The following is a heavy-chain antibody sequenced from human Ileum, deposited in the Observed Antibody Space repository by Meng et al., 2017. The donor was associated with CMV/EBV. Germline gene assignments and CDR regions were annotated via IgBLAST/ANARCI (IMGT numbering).Heavy chain of an antibody. CDR3: ARDLTNNWFYY. CDR2: MLFSEIA. Sequence: LQLQCRVPGLVKPPAPPHLTCTVSGDPISSWGHYWAWIRQSPGKRLEWIGSMLFSEIADYNPSLKSRVTISLDATQTQFSLRLTSVTAADTAVYFCARDLTNNWFYYWGQGTLVTVSS. J-gene: IGHJ4*02. V-gene: IGHV4-39*07. D-gene: IGHD1-1*01. CDR1: GDPISSWGHY.